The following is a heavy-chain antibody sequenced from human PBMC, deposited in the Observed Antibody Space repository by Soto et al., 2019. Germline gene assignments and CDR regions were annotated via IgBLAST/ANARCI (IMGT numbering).Heavy chain of an antibody. D-gene: IGHD5-12*01. V-gene: IGHV4-4*02. CDR2: IYHSGST. CDR1: GGSISSSNW. J-gene: IGHJ4*02. Sequence: QVQLQESGPGLVKPSGTLSLTCAVSGGSISSSNWWSWVRQPPGKGLEWIGEIYHSGSTNYNPSLKSRVTISVDKSKNHFSLTLSSVTAADTAVYYCAREPPVATDSYYFDYWGQGTLVTVSS. CDR3: AREPPVATDSYYFDY.